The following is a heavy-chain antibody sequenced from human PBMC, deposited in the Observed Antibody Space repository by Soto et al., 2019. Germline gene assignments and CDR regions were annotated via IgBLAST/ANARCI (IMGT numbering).Heavy chain of an antibody. D-gene: IGHD4-4*01. J-gene: IGHJ6*02. CDR3: AKELQRGIDV. Sequence: QVHLVQSGAEVKQPGASVKVSCKASGYTFSVYRMHWVRQAPGQGLEWMGWVHPNSGGTNYAQSFQGRVTMTRDTSINTAYMELSRMTSDGTAVYYCAKELQRGIDVWGQATAVTVSS. CDR2: VHPNSGGT. V-gene: IGHV1-2*02. CDR1: GYTFSVYR.